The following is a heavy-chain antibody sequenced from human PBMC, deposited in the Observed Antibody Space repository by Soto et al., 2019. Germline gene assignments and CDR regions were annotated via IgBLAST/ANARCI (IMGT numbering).Heavy chain of an antibody. D-gene: IGHD1-7*01. CDR2: ISYDGSNK. J-gene: IGHJ1*01. Sequence: GGSLRLSCAASGFTFSSYGMHWVRQAPGKGLEWVAVISYDGSNKYYVDSVKGRFTISRDNAKNSLYLQMNSLRAEDTAVYYCARDGITGTDLPEYFQHWGQGTLVTVSS. CDR1: GFTFSSYG. V-gene: IGHV3-30*03. CDR3: ARDGITGTDLPEYFQH.